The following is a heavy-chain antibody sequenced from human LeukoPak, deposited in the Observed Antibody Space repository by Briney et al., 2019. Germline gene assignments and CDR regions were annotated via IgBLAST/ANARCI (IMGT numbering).Heavy chain of an antibody. CDR1: GFTFSSYA. J-gene: IGHJ4*02. V-gene: IGHV3-23*01. CDR3: AKARITMVRGVHFDY. D-gene: IGHD3-10*01. Sequence: PGGSLRLSCAASGFTFSSYAMSWVRQAPGKGLEWVSAISGSGGSTYYADSVKGRFTISRDNAKNSLYLQMNNLRAEDTALYYCAKARITMVRGVHFDYWGQGTLVTVSS. CDR2: ISGSGGST.